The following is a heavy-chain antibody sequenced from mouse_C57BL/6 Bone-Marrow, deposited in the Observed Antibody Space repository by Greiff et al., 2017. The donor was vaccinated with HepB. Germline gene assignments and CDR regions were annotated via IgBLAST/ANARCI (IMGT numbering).Heavy chain of an antibody. CDR1: GFNIKDDY. CDR2: IDPENGDT. J-gene: IGHJ3*01. V-gene: IGHV14-4*01. D-gene: IGHD2-1*01. Sequence: EVQLQQSGAELVRPGASVKLSRTASGFNIKDDYMHWVKQRPEQGLEWIGWIDPENGDTEYASKFQGKATITADTSSNTAYLQLSSLTSEDTAVYYCTTGNGNFAWFAYWGQGTLVTVSA. CDR3: TTGNGNFAWFAY.